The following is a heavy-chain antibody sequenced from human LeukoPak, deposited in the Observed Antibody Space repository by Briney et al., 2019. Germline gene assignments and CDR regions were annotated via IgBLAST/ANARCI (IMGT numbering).Heavy chain of an antibody. V-gene: IGHV4-61*01. Sequence: SETLSLTCTVSGGSISSSSYYWRWIRQPPGKGLEWIGYIYYSGSTNYNPSLKSRVTFSVDTSKNQFSLKLISVTAADTAVYYCARVKGVVTAILDYWGQGTLVTVSS. CDR1: GGSISSSSYY. CDR3: ARVKGVVTAILDY. J-gene: IGHJ4*02. D-gene: IGHD2-21*02. CDR2: IYYSGST.